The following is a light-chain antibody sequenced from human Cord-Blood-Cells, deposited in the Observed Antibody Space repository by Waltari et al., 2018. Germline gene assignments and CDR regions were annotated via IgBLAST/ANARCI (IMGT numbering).Light chain of an antibody. CDR3: QQRSNWPPEYT. CDR2: DAS. Sequence: EIVLPQSPATLSLSPGERATLSCRASQSVSSHLAWYQQKPGQAPRLLIYDASNRATGIPARFSGSGSGTDFTLTISSLEPEDFAVYYCQQRSNWPPEYTFGQGTKLEIK. J-gene: IGKJ2*01. CDR1: QSVSSH. V-gene: IGKV3-11*01.